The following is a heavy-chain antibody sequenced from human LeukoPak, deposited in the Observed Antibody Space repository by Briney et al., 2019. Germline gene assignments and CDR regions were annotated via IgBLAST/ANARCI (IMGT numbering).Heavy chain of an antibody. J-gene: IGHJ4*02. D-gene: IGHD5-12*01. Sequence: GEPLKISCKRSGYRFTSYWSGWVRPMSGKGLEWMGIIDPGDSDTRYSPSLQGQVTIPADKSISTAYLQWSSLKASDTGIYYCARVRYSGYDQADYWGQGTLVTVSS. CDR2: IDPGDSDT. CDR1: GYRFTSYW. V-gene: IGHV5-51*01. CDR3: ARVRYSGYDQADY.